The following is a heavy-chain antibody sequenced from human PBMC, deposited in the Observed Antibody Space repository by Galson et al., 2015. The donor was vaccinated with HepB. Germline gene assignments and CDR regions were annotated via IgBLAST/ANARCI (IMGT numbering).Heavy chain of an antibody. CDR1: GFIFDDYA. V-gene: IGHV3-43D*03. CDR3: AKDIGEYSYGYSGMDV. D-gene: IGHD3-22*01. J-gene: IGHJ6*02. Sequence: SLRLSCAASGFIFDDYAMHWVRQAPGKGLEWVSLISWDGGSTYYADSVKGRFTISRDNSKNSLYLQMNSLRGEDTALYYCAKDIGEYSYGYSGMDVWGQGTTVTVSS. CDR2: ISWDGGST.